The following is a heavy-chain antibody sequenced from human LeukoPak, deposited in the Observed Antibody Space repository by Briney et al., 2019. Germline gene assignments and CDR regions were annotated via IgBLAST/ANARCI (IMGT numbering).Heavy chain of an antibody. Sequence: QPGGSLRLSCAASGFTFSSFEMNWVRQTPGKGLEWVSYISTTGSTIYYADSVEGRFTISRDNAKNSLYLQMNSLRAEDTAVYYCAGPMTSIDYWGQGTLVTVSS. CDR3: AGPMTSIDY. J-gene: IGHJ4*02. V-gene: IGHV3-48*03. CDR2: ISTTGSTI. CDR1: GFTFSSFE.